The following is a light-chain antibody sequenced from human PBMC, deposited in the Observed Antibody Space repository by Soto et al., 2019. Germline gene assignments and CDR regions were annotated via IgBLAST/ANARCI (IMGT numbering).Light chain of an antibody. Sequence: QSALTQPASVSGSPGQSITISCTGTSSDVGGYNYVSWYQQHPGKAPKLMLYDVSNRPSGVSNRFSGSKSGNTASLTISGLQAEDEADYYCSSHTSSSTAYVFGTGTKLTVL. CDR2: DVS. V-gene: IGLV2-14*01. J-gene: IGLJ1*01. CDR3: SSHTSSSTAYV. CDR1: SSDVGGYNY.